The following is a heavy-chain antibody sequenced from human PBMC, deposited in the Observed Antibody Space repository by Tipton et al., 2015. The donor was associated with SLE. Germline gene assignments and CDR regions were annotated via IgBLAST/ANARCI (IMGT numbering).Heavy chain of an antibody. V-gene: IGHV4-59*11. J-gene: IGHJ6*02. Sequence: TLSLTCTVSGGSISSHYWSWIRQPPGKGLEWIGYIYYSGSTNYNPSLKSRVTISVDTSKNQFSLKLSSVTAADTAVYYCARLTRYYYYGMDVWGQGTTVTVSS. D-gene: IGHD4-23*01. CDR3: ARLTRYYYYGMDV. CDR2: IYYSGST. CDR1: GGSISSHY.